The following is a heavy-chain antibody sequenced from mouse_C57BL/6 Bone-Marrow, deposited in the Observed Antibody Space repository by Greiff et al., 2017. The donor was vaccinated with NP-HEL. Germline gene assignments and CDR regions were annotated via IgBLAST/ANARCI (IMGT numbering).Heavy chain of an antibody. J-gene: IGHJ2*01. CDR2: IYPGNSDN. CDR1: GYTFTSYW. Sequence: VQLQQSGTVLARPGASVKMSCKTSGYTFTSYWMHWVKQRPGQGLEWIGAIYPGNSDNSYNQKFKGKAKLTAVTSASTAYIELSSLTNVDSAVYYCTRSVEYYGSSYDYWGQGTTLTVSS. V-gene: IGHV1-5*01. D-gene: IGHD1-1*01. CDR3: TRSVEYYGSSYDY.